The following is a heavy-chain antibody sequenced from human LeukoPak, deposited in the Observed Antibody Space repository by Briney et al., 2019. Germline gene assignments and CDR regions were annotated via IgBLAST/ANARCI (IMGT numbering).Heavy chain of an antibody. CDR2: ISYDGSNK. D-gene: IGHD3-10*01. CDR1: GFTFSSYA. V-gene: IGHV3-30-3*01. J-gene: IGHJ4*02. Sequence: GGSLRLSCAASGFTFSSYAMHWVRQAPGTGLEWVAVISYDGSNKYYADSVKGRFTISRDNSKTTLYLQMNSLRAEDTALYYCARGSYFYGSGSPDYWGQGTLVTVSS. CDR3: ARGSYFYGSGSPDY.